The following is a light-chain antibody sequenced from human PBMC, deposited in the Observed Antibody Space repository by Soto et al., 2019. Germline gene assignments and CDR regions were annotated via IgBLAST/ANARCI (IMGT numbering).Light chain of an antibody. V-gene: IGLV2-14*03. CDR2: DVT. Sequence: QSALAQPASVSRSLGQSVTISCTGTSSDIGGFHFVSWYQQHPGKAPKLIIYDVTNRPSGVSNRFSGSKSGITASLTISGLQTEDEADYFCCSYSSTRTLRVFGAGTKLTVL. CDR3: CSYSSTRTLRV. CDR1: SSDIGGFHF. J-gene: IGLJ1*01.